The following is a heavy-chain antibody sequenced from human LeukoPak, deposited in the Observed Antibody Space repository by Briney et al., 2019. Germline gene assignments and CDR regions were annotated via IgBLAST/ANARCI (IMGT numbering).Heavy chain of an antibody. V-gene: IGHV4-30-4*01. D-gene: IGHD4-17*01. CDR3: ARDRADYAAYPHWFDP. Sequence: PSETLSLTCTVSGGSISSGDYYWRWIRQPPGKGLEWIGYIYYSGSTYYNPSLKSRVTISVDTSKNQFSLKLSSVTAADTAVYYCARDRADYAAYPHWFDPWGQGTLVTVSS. CDR1: GGSISSGDYY. CDR2: IYYSGST. J-gene: IGHJ5*02.